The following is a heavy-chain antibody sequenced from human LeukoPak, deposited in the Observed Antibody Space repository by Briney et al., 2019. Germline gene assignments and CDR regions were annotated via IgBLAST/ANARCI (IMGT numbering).Heavy chain of an antibody. CDR2: IYYSGST. V-gene: IGHV4-59*01. CDR3: ARGGVGVTHIDY. CDR1: GGSISNYY. J-gene: IGHJ4*02. Sequence: PSETLSLTCTVSGGSISNYYWSRIRQPPGKGLEWIGYIYYSGSTNYNPSLKSRVTISVDTSKNQFSLKLNSVTAADTAVYYCARGGVGVTHIDYWGQGTLVTVSS. D-gene: IGHD1-26*01.